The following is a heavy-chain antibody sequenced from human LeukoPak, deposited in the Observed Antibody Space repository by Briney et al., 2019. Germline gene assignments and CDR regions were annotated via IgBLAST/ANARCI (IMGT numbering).Heavy chain of an antibody. CDR3: ARDWFKRRYYDSSGSSYPDY. V-gene: IGHV1-18*01. CDR2: ISAYNGNT. J-gene: IGHJ4*02. D-gene: IGHD3-22*01. Sequence: ASVKVSCKASGYTFTSYGISWVRQAPGQGLEWMGWISAYNGNTNYAQKLQGRVTMTTDTSTSTAYMELRSLRSDDTAVYYCARDWFKRRYYDSSGSSYPDYWGQGTLVTVSS. CDR1: GYTFTSYG.